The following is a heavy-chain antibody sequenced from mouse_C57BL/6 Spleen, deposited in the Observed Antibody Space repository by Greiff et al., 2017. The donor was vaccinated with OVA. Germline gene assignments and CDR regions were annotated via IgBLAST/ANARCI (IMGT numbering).Heavy chain of an antibody. J-gene: IGHJ3*01. CDR1: GYTFTSYW. CDR2: IDPSDSYT. D-gene: IGHD1-1*01. Sequence: VQLQQPGAELVMPGASVKLSCKASGYTFTSYWMHWVKQRPGQGLEWIGEIDPSDSYTNYNQKFKGKSTLTVDKSSRTAYMQLSSLTSEDSAVKHCARSEGSSLFAYWGQGTLVTVSA. V-gene: IGHV1-69*01. CDR3: ARSEGSSLFAY.